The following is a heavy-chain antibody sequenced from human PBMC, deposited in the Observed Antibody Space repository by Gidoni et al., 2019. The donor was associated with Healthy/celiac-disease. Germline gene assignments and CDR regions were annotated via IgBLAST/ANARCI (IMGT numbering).Heavy chain of an antibody. CDR2: ISSSSSTI. J-gene: IGHJ4*02. CDR1: GFTFSSYS. D-gene: IGHD5-12*01. Sequence: EVQLVESGGGLVQPGGSLRLSCAASGFTFSSYSIIWVRQAQGKGLEWLSYISSSSSTIFYADSVKGRFTISRDNAKNSLFLQMNSLRAEDTAVYYCARDSDGYNYWGQGTLVTVSS. V-gene: IGHV3-48*01. CDR3: ARDSDGYNY.